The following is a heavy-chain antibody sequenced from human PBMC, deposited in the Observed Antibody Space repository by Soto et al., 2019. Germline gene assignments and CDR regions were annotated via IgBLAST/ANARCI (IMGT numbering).Heavy chain of an antibody. CDR1: GFTFSSYG. V-gene: IGHV3-30*18. D-gene: IGHD3-22*01. CDR3: AKFLGVQADSSGYSDY. Sequence: LRLSCAASGFTFSSYGMHWVRQAPGKGLEWVAVISYDGSNKYYADSVKGRFTISRDNSKNTLYLQMNSLRAEDTAVYYCAKFLGVQADSSGYSDYWGQGTLVTVSS. CDR2: ISYDGSNK. J-gene: IGHJ4*02.